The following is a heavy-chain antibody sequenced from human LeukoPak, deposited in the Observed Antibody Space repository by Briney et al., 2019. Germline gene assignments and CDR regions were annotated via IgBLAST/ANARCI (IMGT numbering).Heavy chain of an antibody. CDR3: AKCGDSSGYYPPEIDY. V-gene: IGHV3-23*01. CDR2: ISGSGGST. CDR1: GFTFSSYA. Sequence: XGGSLRLSCAASGFTFSSYAMSWVRQAPGKGLEWVSAISGSGGSTYYADSVKGRFTISRDNSKNTLYLQMNSLRAEDTAVYYCAKCGDSSGYYPPEIDYWGQGTLVTVSS. D-gene: IGHD3-22*01. J-gene: IGHJ4*02.